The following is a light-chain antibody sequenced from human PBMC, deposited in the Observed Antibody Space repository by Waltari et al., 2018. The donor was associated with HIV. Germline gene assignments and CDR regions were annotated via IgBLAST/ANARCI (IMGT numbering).Light chain of an antibody. Sequence: QSALTQPPSASGSPGQSVTISCAGASGDIGRYNYVSWYQQHPGKAPKLLIYDVNKRPSGVPDRFSGSKSGNTASLTVSGLRAEDEALYFCSSYAGRHNLIFGGGTTLTVL. CDR1: SGDIGRYNY. CDR3: SSYAGRHNLI. CDR2: DVN. V-gene: IGLV2-8*01. J-gene: IGLJ2*01.